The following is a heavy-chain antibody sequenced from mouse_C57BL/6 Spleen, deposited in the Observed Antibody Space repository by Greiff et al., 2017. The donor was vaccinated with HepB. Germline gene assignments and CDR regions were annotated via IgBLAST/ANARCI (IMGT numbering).Heavy chain of an antibody. CDR1: GYTFTSYW. Sequence: QVQLQQPGAELVMPGASVKLSCKASGYTFTSYWMHWVKQRPGQGLEWIGEIDPSDSYTNYNQKFKGKSTLTVDKSSSTAYMQLSSLTSEDSAVYYCASLYYGSSYGYFDVWGTGTTVTVSS. V-gene: IGHV1-69*01. J-gene: IGHJ1*03. D-gene: IGHD1-1*01. CDR3: ASLYYGSSYGYFDV. CDR2: IDPSDSYT.